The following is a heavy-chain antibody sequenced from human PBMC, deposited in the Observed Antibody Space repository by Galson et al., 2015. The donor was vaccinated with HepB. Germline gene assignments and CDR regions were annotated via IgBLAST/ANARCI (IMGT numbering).Heavy chain of an antibody. CDR1: GFRFSYYA. CDR2: IYGAGNT. D-gene: IGHD2-15*01. CDR3: ARSRDLYCRGGDCYPSWFDP. V-gene: IGHV3-53*01. J-gene: IGHJ5*02. Sequence: SLRLSCAASGFRFSYYAMNWVRQAPGKGLEWVSVIYGAGNTYYADSVKGRFTISRDNSKNTLYLQMNRLRAEDTAVYYCARSRDLYCRGGDCYPSWFDPWGQGTLVTVSS.